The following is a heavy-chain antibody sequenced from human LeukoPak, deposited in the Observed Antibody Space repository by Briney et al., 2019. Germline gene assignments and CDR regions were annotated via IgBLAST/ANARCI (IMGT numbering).Heavy chain of an antibody. CDR1: EFTFNNYW. Sequence: GGSLRLSCAASEFTFNNYWMHWVRHAPGKGLVWLSRINSDGTITSYADFLEGRFTISRDNAKNTVYLQMNSLRAEDTAVYYCARPGVGFDYWGQGALVTVSS. CDR2: INSDGTIT. V-gene: IGHV3-74*01. J-gene: IGHJ4*02. CDR3: ARPGVGFDY.